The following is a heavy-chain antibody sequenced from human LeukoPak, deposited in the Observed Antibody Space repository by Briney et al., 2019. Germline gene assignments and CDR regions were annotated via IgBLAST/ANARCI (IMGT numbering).Heavy chain of an antibody. CDR3: ARGRAYDSSGYGLLDY. CDR1: GGTFSSYA. J-gene: IGHJ4*02. CDR2: IIPILGIA. V-gene: IGHV1-69*04. Sequence: GASVKVSCKASGGTFSSYAISWVRQAPGQGLEWMGRIIPILGIASYAQKFQGRVTLTRDTSTTTVYMELYSLRSEDTAVYYCARGRAYDSSGYGLLDYWGQGTLVTVSS. D-gene: IGHD3-22*01.